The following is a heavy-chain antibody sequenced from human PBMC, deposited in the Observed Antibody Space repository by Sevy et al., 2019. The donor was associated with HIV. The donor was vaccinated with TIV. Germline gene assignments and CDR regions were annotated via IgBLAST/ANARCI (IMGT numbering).Heavy chain of an antibody. CDR3: VRAIAADGSF. CDR1: GFTFSSYW. J-gene: IGHJ4*02. D-gene: IGHD6-13*01. V-gene: IGHV3-30-3*01. CDR2: ISYDGSNK. Sequence: GGSLRLSCAASGFTFSSYWMSWVRQAPGKGLEWVAVISYDGSNKYYADSVKGRFTISRDNARNLLYLQMNSLRAEDTALYYCVRAIAADGSFWGQGTLVTVSS.